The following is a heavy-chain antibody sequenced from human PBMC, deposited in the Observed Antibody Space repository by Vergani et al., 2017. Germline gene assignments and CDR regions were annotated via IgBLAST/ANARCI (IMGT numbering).Heavy chain of an antibody. CDR3: AKEGYCSSTSCYFADY. CDR1: GFTFSSYA. D-gene: IGHD2-2*01. CDR2: ISGSGGST. V-gene: IGHV3-23*01. J-gene: IGHJ4*02. Sequence: EVQLLESGGGLVQPGGSLRLSCAASGFTFSSYAMSWVRQAPGKGLGWVSAISGSGGSTYYADSVKGRFTISRDNSKNTLYLQMNSLIGEDTAVYYCAKEGYCSSTSCYFADYWGQGTLVTVSS.